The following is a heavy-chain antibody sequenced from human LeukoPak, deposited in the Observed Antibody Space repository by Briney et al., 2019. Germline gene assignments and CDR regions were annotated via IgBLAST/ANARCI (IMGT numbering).Heavy chain of an antibody. CDR2: ISAYNGNT. J-gene: IGHJ6*03. Sequence: ASVKVSCKASGYTFTSYYMHWVRQAPGQGLEWMGWISAYNGNTNYAQKLQGRVTMTTDTSTSTAYMELRSLRSDDTAVYYCARLHIYYYYMDVWGKGTTVTVSS. CDR1: GYTFTSYY. CDR3: ARLHIYYYYMDV. V-gene: IGHV1-18*04. D-gene: IGHD4-11*01.